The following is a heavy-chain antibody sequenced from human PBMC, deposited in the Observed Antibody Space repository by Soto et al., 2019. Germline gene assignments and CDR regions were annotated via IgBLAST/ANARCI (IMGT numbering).Heavy chain of an antibody. CDR1: GAGDTFSNYG. V-gene: IGHV1-69*06. D-gene: IGHD1-1*01. J-gene: IGHJ4*02. CDR3: WRHDKTALPPLDS. Sequence: QVHLVQSGAEVKSPGSAVKVSCKVSGAGDTFSNYGLNWMRQAPGQGLEWMGGTIPAFGTANYAQKFQGRVTITADTYTTTAYMELSNLRSDDTAVYYCWRHDKTALPPLDSWGKRTLVAVSA. CDR2: TIPAFGTA.